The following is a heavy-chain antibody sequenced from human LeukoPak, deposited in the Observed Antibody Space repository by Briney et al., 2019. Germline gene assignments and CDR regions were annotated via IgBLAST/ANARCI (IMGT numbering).Heavy chain of an antibody. V-gene: IGHV1-18*01. CDR3: ARGGNYFRFDP. CDR2: ISAYNGNT. D-gene: IGHD1-26*01. Sequence: ASVKVSCKASGGTFSSYAISWVRQAPGQGLEWMGWISAYNGNTNCAQKLQGRVTMTTDTSTATAYMELRSLRSDDTAVYYCARGGNYFRFDPWGQGTLVTVSS. CDR1: GGTFSSYA. J-gene: IGHJ5*02.